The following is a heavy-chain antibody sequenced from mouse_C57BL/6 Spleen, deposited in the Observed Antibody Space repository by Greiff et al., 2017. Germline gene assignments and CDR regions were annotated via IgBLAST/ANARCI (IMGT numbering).Heavy chain of an antibody. V-gene: IGHV3-6*01. J-gene: IGHJ2*01. Sequence: EVKLVESGPGLVKPSQSLSLTCSVTGYSITSGYYWNWIRQFQGNKLEWMGYISYDGSNNYNPSLKNRISITRDTSNKQFFLKLNSVTTEDTATDYCARDPLLLRYFDYWGQGTTLTVSS. D-gene: IGHD1-1*01. CDR1: GYSITSGYY. CDR2: ISYDGSN. CDR3: ARDPLLLRYFDY.